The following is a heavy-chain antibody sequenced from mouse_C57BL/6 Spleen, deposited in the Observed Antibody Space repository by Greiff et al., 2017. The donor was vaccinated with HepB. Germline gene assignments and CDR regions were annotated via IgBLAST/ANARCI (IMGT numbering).Heavy chain of an antibody. CDR3: ARGESNYVAMDY. V-gene: IGHV3-1*01. CDR1: GYSITSGYD. CDR2: ISYSGST. D-gene: IGHD2-5*01. Sequence: EVKLVESGPGMVKPSQSLSLTCTVPGYSITSGYDWHWIRHFPGNKLEWMGYISYSGSTNYNPSLKSRISITHDTSKNHFFLKLNSVTTEDTATYYCARGESNYVAMDYWGQGTSVTVSS. J-gene: IGHJ4*01.